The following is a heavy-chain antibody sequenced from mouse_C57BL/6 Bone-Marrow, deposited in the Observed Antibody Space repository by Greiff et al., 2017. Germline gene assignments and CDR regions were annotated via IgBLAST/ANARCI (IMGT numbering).Heavy chain of an antibody. D-gene: IGHD2-4*01. CDR2: IDPANGNT. J-gene: IGHJ1*03. CDR3: ASFYDYHWYCDV. V-gene: IGHV14-3*01. Sequence: VQLKESVAELVRPGASVKLSCTASGFNIKNTYMHWVKQRPEQGLEWIGRIDPANGNTKYAPKFQGKATITADTSSNTAYLQLSSLTYEDTAIFDCASFYDYHWYCDVWGTGTTVTVSS. CDR1: GFNIKNTY.